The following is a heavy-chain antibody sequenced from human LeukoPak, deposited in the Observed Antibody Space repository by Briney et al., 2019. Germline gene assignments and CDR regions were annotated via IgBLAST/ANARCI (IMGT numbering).Heavy chain of an antibody. V-gene: IGHV4-59*01. J-gene: IGHJ4*02. CDR1: GGPIGSFY. CDR2: IYCSGNT. CDR3: ARIGYCTGAGCPDY. Sequence: SETLSLTCTVSGGPIGSFYWSWIRQPPGKGLEWIGYIYCSGNTNYNPSLKSRVTISVDTSKNQFSLKLRSVTAADTAVYYCARIGYCTGAGCPDYWGQGTLVTVSP. D-gene: IGHD2-8*02.